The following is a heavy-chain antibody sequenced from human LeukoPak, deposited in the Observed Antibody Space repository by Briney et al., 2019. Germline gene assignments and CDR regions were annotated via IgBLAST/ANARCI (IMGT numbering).Heavy chain of an antibody. J-gene: IGHJ1*01. CDR1: GFTVSSNY. CDR3: AIDSDSSGYYYAAGYCQH. V-gene: IGHV3-53*01. D-gene: IGHD3-22*01. Sequence: PGGSLRLSCAASGFTVSSNYMSWVRQAPGKGLEWVSVIYSGGSTYYADSVKGRFTISRDNSKNTLYLQMNSLRAEDTSVYYCAIDSDSSGYYYAAGYCQHWGQGTVATVSS. CDR2: IYSGGST.